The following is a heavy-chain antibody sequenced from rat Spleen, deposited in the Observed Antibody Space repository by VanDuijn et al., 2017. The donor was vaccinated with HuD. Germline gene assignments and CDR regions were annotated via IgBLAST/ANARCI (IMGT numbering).Heavy chain of an antibody. Sequence: QVQLKESGPGLLQPSQTLSLTCTVSGFSLTDYSVHWVRQPPGTGLEWLGRIQSGGSTDYNSALKSRLSISRDTSKSQVFLKMNSLQTEDTAIYFCTRGEATYYGYGVMDAWGQGASVTVSS. V-gene: IGHV2-19*01. J-gene: IGHJ4*01. D-gene: IGHD1-7*01. CDR3: TRGEATYYGYGVMDA. CDR2: IQSGGST. CDR1: GFSLTDYS.